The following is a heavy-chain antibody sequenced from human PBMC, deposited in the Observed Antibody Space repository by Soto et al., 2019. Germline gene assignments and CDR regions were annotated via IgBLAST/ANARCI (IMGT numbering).Heavy chain of an antibody. CDR3: ARELERVFDY. D-gene: IGHD1-1*01. CDR2: IAYDGRNK. V-gene: IGHV3-30*04. Sequence: PGGSRSLSWAASGFSSGSYAMHWVRQVPGKGLEWVAVIAYDGRNKYYADSVKGRFTISRDNSKNTLYLQMNSLRIEDTAVYYCARELERVFDYWGQGTLVTVAS. CDR1: GFSSGSYA. J-gene: IGHJ4*02.